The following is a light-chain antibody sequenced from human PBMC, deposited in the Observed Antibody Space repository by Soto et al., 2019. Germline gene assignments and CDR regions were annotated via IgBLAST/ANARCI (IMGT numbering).Light chain of an antibody. CDR2: GAS. CDR3: HQYDDWAPGYT. J-gene: IGKJ2*01. V-gene: IGKV3-15*01. Sequence: EIVMTQSPATLSVSPGERATLSCRASQSVSNNLAWYQQRLGQAPRLLIHGASTRATGIPDRFGGSGSGTEVTLNISSLQSEDFALYFGHQYDDWAPGYTFGQGTKLEI. CDR1: QSVSNN.